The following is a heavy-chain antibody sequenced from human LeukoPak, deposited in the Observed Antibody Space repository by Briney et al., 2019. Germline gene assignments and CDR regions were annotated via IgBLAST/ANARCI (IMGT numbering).Heavy chain of an antibody. V-gene: IGHV3-7*01. CDR1: GFTFSDYW. CDR2: IKKDGSEK. Sequence: GGSLRLSCAASGFTFSDYWMSWVRQAPGKGLERVATIKKDGSEKYYVDAVKGRFTVSRDNAKNSLDLQMNSPRAEDTAVYYCARGTWYGVYWGQGTLVTVSS. J-gene: IGHJ4*02. CDR3: ARGTWYGVY. D-gene: IGHD4-17*01.